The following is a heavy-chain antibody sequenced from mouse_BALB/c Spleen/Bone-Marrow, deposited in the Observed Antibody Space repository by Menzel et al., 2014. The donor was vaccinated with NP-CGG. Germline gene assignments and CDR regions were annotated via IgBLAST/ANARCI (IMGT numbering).Heavy chain of an antibody. V-gene: IGHV1S81*02. CDR1: GYTFTSYW. CDR2: INPSNGRI. CDR3: ARKYYGSSYVWYLDV. J-gene: IGHJ1*01. Sequence: VKLVESGAELVKPGASVKLSCKASGYTFTSYWMQWVKQRPGQGLEWIGEINPSNGRINYNEKFKSKATLTVDKSSSTAYMQLSSLTSEDSAVYYCARKYYGSSYVWYLDVWGAGTTVTVSS. D-gene: IGHD1-1*01.